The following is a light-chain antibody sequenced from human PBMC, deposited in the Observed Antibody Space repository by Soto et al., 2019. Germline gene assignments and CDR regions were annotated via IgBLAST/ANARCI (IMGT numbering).Light chain of an antibody. Sequence: EIVMTQSPAPLSVSPGERATLSCRASQSVSSKLAWYQQKPGQAPRLLIYGASTRATGIPATFSGSGSGTEFTLTISSLQSEDFAVYYCQQYNNWPLTFGGGTKVEIK. J-gene: IGKJ4*01. CDR1: QSVSSK. V-gene: IGKV3-15*01. CDR2: GAS. CDR3: QQYNNWPLT.